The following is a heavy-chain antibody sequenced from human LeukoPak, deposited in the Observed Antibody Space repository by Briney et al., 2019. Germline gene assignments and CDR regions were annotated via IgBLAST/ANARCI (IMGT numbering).Heavy chain of an antibody. CDR3: ARGGYGDYDRPFDY. D-gene: IGHD5-12*01. Sequence: SETLSLTCTVSGGSISSYYWSWIRQPPGKGLEWIGYIYYTRSTNYNPSLKSRVTVSVDTSKNQFSLNLSSVTAADTAVYYCARGGYGDYDRPFDYWGQGTLVTVSS. CDR2: IYYTRST. V-gene: IGHV4-59*01. CDR1: GGSISSYY. J-gene: IGHJ4*02.